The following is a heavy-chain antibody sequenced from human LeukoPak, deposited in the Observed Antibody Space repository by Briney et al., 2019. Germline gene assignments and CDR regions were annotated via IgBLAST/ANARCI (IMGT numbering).Heavy chain of an antibody. Sequence: PGGSLRLSCAASEFIFSGYWMNWVRQAPGKGLEWVANIKQDGSEKQYVDSVKGRFTISRDNSKNTLYLQMNSLRAEDTAVYYCAGDQYYYGSGSYPDYWGQGTLVTVSS. V-gene: IGHV3-7*01. CDR3: AGDQYYYGSGSYPDY. CDR1: EFIFSGYW. CDR2: IKQDGSEK. D-gene: IGHD3-10*01. J-gene: IGHJ4*02.